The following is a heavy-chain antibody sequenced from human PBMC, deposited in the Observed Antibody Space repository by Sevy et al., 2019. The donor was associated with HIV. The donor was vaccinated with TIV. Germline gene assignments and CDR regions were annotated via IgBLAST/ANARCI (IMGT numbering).Heavy chain of an antibody. Sequence: ASVKVSCKASGYTFTSYAMHWVHQAPGQRLEWMGWINAGNGNTKYSQKFQGRVTITRDTSASTAYMELSSLRSEDTAVYYCAREYDYGVNWFDPWGQGTLVTVSS. CDR1: GYTFTSYA. V-gene: IGHV1-3*01. CDR3: AREYDYGVNWFDP. CDR2: INAGNGNT. D-gene: IGHD4-17*01. J-gene: IGHJ5*02.